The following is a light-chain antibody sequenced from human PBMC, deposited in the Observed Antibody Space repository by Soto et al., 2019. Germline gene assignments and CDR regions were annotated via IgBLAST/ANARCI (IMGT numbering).Light chain of an antibody. V-gene: IGLV4-60*03. CDR2: LEGSGNY. CDR1: SGHKSYI. CDR3: ETSDSNTRV. J-gene: IGLJ3*02. Sequence: QSVLTQSSSASASLGSSVKLTCTLSSGHKSYIIAWHQQQPGKAPRYLMKLEGSGNYNKGSGVPDRFSGSSSGADRFLTISSLQSEDEAEYYCETSDSNTRVFGGGTKLTVL.